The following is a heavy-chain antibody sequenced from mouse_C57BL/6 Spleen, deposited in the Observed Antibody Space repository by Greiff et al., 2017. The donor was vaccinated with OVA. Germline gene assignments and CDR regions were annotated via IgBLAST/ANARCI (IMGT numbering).Heavy chain of an antibody. D-gene: IGHD1-1*01. V-gene: IGHV1-53*01. CDR3: ARCTTVVAPFDY. Sequence: VQLQQPGPELVKPGASVKLSCKASGSTFTSYWMHWVKQRPGPGLEWIGNINPSTGGTNYNAKFKSKATLTVDKSSSTAYMQLSSLTSEDSAVYYCARCTTVVAPFDYWGQGTTLTVSS. J-gene: IGHJ2*01. CDR2: INPSTGGT. CDR1: GSTFTSYW.